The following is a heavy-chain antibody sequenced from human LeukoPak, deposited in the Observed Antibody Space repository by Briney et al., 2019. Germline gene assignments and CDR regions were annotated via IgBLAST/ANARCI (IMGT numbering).Heavy chain of an antibody. CDR2: IYHSGST. Sequence: PSQTLSLTCTVSGGSISSGGYYWSCIRQPPGKGLECIGYIYHSGSTYYNPSLKSRVTISVDRSKNQFSLKLSSVTAADTAVYYCARHRSISDLDFDLWGRGTLVTVSS. V-gene: IGHV4-30-2*01. CDR1: GGSISSGGYY. CDR3: ARHRSISDLDFDL. D-gene: IGHD2-21*02. J-gene: IGHJ2*01.